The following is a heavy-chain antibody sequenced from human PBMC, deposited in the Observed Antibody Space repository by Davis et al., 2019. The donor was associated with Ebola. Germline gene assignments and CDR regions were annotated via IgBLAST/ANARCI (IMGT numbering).Heavy chain of an antibody. CDR2: ITTNTASP. CDR3: ARGMGELALN. J-gene: IGHJ4*02. CDR1: AYPFTDFA. D-gene: IGHD3-16*01. Sequence: ASVQVSCKASAYPFTDFAITWLRQAPGQRFEWLGWITTNTASPTYARGFSERFVFSLDTSVDTAFLQINNLRAEDTAIYYCARGMGELALNWGQGSLVTVSS. V-gene: IGHV7-4-1*02.